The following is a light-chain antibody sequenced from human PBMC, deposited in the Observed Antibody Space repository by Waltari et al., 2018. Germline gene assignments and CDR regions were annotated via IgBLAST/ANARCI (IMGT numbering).Light chain of an antibody. CDR2: EAS. CDR1: SSDVGSYNL. CDR3: SSYRLGSTLEV. J-gene: IGLJ2*01. V-gene: IGLV2-14*02. Sequence: QSALTQPASVSGSPGQSITISCTGTSSDVGSYNLVSWYQQHPGKTPKLMIYEASKRPSGVSNRFSGSKSGNTASLTISGLQAEDEADYYCSSYRLGSTLEVFGGGTKLTVL.